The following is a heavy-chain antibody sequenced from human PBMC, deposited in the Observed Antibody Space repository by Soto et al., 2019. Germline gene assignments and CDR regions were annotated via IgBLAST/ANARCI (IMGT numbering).Heavy chain of an antibody. J-gene: IGHJ4*02. V-gene: IGHV3-23*01. D-gene: IGHD3-9*01. CDR3: AKDVNYDVLAGYYYS. CDR2: IRGRGATT. CDR1: DFTLSSYG. Sequence: EVQLLESGGGLVQPGGSLRLSCAASDFTLSSYGMTWVRQPPGKGLEWVSTIRGRGATTYYADSVKGRFTISRDDSKNTLYLQMNSLRVDDTAVYFCAKDVNYDVLAGYYYSWGQGTRVTVSS.